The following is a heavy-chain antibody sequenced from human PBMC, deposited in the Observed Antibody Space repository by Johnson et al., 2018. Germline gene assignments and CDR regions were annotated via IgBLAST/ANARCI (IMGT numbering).Heavy chain of an antibody. V-gene: IGHV4-59*01. Sequence: QVQLQESGPGLVKPSETLSLTCTVSGGSISNSFWSWIRQPPGKRLEWIGHIYYNGNTNYNPSLKSRVTISLDTSKNLFSLNLGSVTAADPAVYYCARRDVFRYPGDAFDIWGQGPMVTVSS. CDR3: ARRDVFRYPGDAFDI. J-gene: IGHJ3*02. CDR2: IYYNGNT. D-gene: IGHD3-16*01. CDR1: GGSISNSF.